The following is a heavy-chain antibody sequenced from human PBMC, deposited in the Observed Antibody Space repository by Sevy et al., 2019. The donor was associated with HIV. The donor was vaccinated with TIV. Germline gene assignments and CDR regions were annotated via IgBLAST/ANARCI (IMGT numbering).Heavy chain of an antibody. CDR2: ISGSGGST. D-gene: IGHD3-3*01. CDR1: GFTFSSYA. V-gene: IGHV3-23*01. J-gene: IGHJ6*02. Sequence: GGSLRLSCADSGFTFSSYAMSWVRQAPGKGLEWVSGISGSGGSTYYADSVKGRFTISRDNSKNTLYLQMNSLRAEDTAVYYCAKDLTTIFGVVRYGMDVWGQGTTVTVSS. CDR3: AKDLTTIFGVVRYGMDV.